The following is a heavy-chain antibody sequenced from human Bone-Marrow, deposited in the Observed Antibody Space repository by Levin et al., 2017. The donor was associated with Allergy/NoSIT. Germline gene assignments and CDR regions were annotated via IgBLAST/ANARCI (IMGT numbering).Heavy chain of an antibody. CDR2: ISYDGSNK. CDR3: AGADTPMLNGDWFEP. J-gene: IGHJ5*02. D-gene: IGHD5-18*01. V-gene: IGHV3-30*14. Sequence: GESLKISCAASGFTFSSYSMHWVRQAPGKGLEWVAIISYDGSNKYYPDSVKGRFTISRDISKNTLYLQMNSLRTDDTAVYYCAGADTPMLNGDWFEPWGQGTLVTVSS. CDR1: GFTFSSYS.